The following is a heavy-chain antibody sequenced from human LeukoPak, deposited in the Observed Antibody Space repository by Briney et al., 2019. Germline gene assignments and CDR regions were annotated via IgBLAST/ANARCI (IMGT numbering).Heavy chain of an antibody. D-gene: IGHD1-26*01. CDR2: IYHSGST. CDR1: GGSISTYY. J-gene: IGHJ3*02. Sequence: SETLSLTCTVSGGSISTYYWNWIRQPPGKGLEWIGYIYHSGSTNYNPSLQSRVTISVDTSKNQFSLNLNSVTAADTAVYYCARLVGAHDAFDIWGQGTMVTVSS. CDR3: ARLVGAHDAFDI. V-gene: IGHV4-59*01.